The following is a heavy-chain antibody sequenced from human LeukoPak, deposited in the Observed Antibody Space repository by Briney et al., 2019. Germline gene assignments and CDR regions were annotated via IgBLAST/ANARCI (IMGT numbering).Heavy chain of an antibody. D-gene: IGHD4-17*01. CDR3: ARNYGDYGSYFDY. CDR2: IIPILGIA. J-gene: IGHJ4*02. Sequence: SVKVSCKASGGTFSSYAISWVRQAPGQGLEWMGRIIPILGIANYAQKFQGRVAITADKSTSTAYMELSSLRSEDTAVYYCARNYGDYGSYFDYWGQGTLVTVSS. CDR1: GGTFSSYA. V-gene: IGHV1-69*04.